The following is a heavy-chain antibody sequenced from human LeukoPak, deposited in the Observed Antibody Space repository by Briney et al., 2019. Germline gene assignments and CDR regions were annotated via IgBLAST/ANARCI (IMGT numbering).Heavy chain of an antibody. CDR2: IYYSGST. V-gene: IGHV4-39*01. J-gene: IGHJ4*02. D-gene: IGHD3-3*01. Sequence: SETLSLTCTVSGGSISSSSYYWGWIRQPPGKGLEWIGSIYYSGSTYYNPSLKSRVTISVDTSKNQFSLKLSSVTAADTAVYYCAGTATYYDFFHRPFDYWGQGTLVTVSS. CDR3: AGTATYYDFFHRPFDY. CDR1: GGSISSSSYY.